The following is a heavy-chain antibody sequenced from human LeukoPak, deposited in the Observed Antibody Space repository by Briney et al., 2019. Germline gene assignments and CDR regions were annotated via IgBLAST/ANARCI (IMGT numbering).Heavy chain of an antibody. D-gene: IGHD4-17*01. CDR3: VRDAVRDGDD. Sequence: GGSLRLSCAASGFTFSSYGMPWVRQAPGKGLEWVAVISYDGSNKYYADSVKGRFTISRDNSKNTLYLQMNSLRAEDTAVYYCVRDAVRDGDDWGQGTLVTVSS. CDR1: GFTFSSYG. V-gene: IGHV3-30*03. CDR2: ISYDGSNK. J-gene: IGHJ4*02.